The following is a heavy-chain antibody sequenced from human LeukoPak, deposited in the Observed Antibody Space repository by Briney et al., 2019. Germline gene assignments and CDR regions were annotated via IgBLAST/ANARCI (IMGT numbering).Heavy chain of an antibody. D-gene: IGHD4-17*01. CDR3: AKGPDYGDYYYYMDV. CDR1: GFTFSSYG. V-gene: IGHV3-30*18. J-gene: IGHJ6*03. Sequence: GGSLRLSCAASGFTFSSYGMHWVRQAPGKGLEWVAVISYDGSNKYYADSVKGRFTISRDNSKNTLYLQMNSLRAEDTALYYCAKGPDYGDYYYYMDVWGKGTTVTVSS. CDR2: ISYDGSNK.